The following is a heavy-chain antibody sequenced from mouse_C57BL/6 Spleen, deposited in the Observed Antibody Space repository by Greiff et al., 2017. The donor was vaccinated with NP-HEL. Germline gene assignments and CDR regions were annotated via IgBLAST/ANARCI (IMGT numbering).Heavy chain of an antibody. CDR2: IDPSDSYT. CDR3: ARNDGYLY. Sequence: QVQLQQPGAELVKPGASVKLSCKASGYTFTSYWMQWVKQRPGQGLEWIGEIDPSDSYTNYNQKFKGKATLTVDTSSSTAYMQLSSLTSEDSAVYYCARNDGYLYWGQGTTLTVSS. D-gene: IGHD2-3*01. V-gene: IGHV1-50*01. CDR1: GYTFTSYW. J-gene: IGHJ2*01.